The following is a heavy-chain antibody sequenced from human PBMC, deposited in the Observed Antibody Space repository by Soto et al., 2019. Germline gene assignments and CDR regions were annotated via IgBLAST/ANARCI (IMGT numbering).Heavy chain of an antibody. V-gene: IGHV1-69*02. CDR3: ASISPEYYFYY. D-gene: IGHD2-21*01. CDR1: GGTFSSYT. CDR2: IIPILGIA. J-gene: IGHJ4*02. Sequence: QVQLVQSGAEVTKPGSSVKVSCKASGGTFSSYTISWVRQAPGQGLEWMGRIIPILGIANYAQKFQGRVTITADKSTSTAYIELSSLRSEYTAVYYCASISPEYYFYYSGQGTLVTVSS.